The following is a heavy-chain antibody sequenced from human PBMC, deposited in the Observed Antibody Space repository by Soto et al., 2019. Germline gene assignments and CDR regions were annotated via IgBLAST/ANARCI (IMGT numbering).Heavy chain of an antibody. V-gene: IGHV3-30*18. CDR1: GFTFSSYG. CDR2: ISYDGSNK. D-gene: IGHD1-7*01. J-gene: IGHJ3*02. CDR3: AKDRSPGSNWNYAPYDAFDI. Sequence: PGGSLRLSCAASGFTFSSYGMHWVRQAPGKGLEWVAVISYDGSNKYYADSVKGRFTISRDNSKNTLYLQMNSLRAEDTAVYYCAKDRSPGSNWNYAPYDAFDIWGQGTMVTVSS.